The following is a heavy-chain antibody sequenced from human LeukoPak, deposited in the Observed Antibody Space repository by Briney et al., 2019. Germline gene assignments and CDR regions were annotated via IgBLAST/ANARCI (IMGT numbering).Heavy chain of an antibody. CDR3: ASQIYCSGGSCYLDY. V-gene: IGHV4-39*07. D-gene: IGHD2-15*01. J-gene: IGHJ4*02. CDR1: GGSISSSSYY. Sequence: SETLSLTCTVSGGSISSSSYYWGWIRQPPGKGLEWIGSIYYSGSTYYNPSLKSRVTISVDTSKNQFSLKLSSVTAADTAVYYCASQIYCSGGSCYLDYWGQGTLVTVSS. CDR2: IYYSGST.